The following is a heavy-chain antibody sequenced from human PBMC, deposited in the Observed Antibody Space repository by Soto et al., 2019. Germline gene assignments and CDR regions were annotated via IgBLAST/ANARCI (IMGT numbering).Heavy chain of an antibody. Sequence: WETLSLTCAVSGGSISSSNWWSWVRQPPGKGLEWIGEIYHSGSTNYNPSLKSRVTISVDKSKNQFSLKLSSVTAADTAVYYCARDSRYFDWLGAFDIWGQGTMVTVSS. CDR2: IYHSGST. J-gene: IGHJ3*02. V-gene: IGHV4-4*02. CDR3: ARDSRYFDWLGAFDI. CDR1: GGSISSSNW. D-gene: IGHD3-9*01.